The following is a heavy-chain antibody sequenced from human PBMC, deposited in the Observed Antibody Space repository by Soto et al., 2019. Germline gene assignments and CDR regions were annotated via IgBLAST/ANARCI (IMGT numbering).Heavy chain of an antibody. CDR1: GYTFTSYY. CDR3: ARGTYVVVRGDWFDP. D-gene: IGHD3-10*01. Sequence: QVQLVQSGAEVKKPGASVKVSCKASGYTFTSYYMHWVRQAPGQGLEWMGIINPSGGSTSYAQKFQGRVTMTRDTSTSTVYMELSSLRSEDTAVYYCARGTYVVVRGDWFDPWVQGTLVTVSS. CDR2: INPSGGST. J-gene: IGHJ5*02. V-gene: IGHV1-46*01.